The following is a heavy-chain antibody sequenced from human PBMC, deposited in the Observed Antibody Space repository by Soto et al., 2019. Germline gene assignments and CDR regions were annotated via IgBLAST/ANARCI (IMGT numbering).Heavy chain of an antibody. CDR3: ARAIKGYCSGGSCYRDDAFDI. J-gene: IGHJ3*02. CDR1: GGSFSGYY. D-gene: IGHD2-15*01. CDR2: INHGGST. V-gene: IGHV4-34*01. Sequence: QVQLQQWGAGLLKPSETLSLTCAVYGGSFSGYYWSWIRQPPGKGLEWIGEINHGGSTNYNPSLKSRVTISVDTSKNQFSLKLSSVTAADTPVYYCARAIKGYCSGGSCYRDDAFDIWGQGTMVTVSS.